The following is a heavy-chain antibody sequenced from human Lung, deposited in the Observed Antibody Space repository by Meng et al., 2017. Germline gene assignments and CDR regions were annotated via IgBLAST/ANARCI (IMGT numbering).Heavy chain of an antibody. CDR3: TWDDKAVSDY. D-gene: IGHD1-26*01. V-gene: IGHV3-15*01. CDR1: GFYFNNAW. J-gene: IGHJ4*02. Sequence: VDLLEAGGDLVKPGGSLRLSCAASGFYFNNAWMSWVRQAPGKGLEWVGRIKSNTDGGTAEYAAPVTGRFTISRDDSKSTLYLQMSGLRIDDTGVYYCTWDDKAVSDYWGQGTLVTVSS. CDR2: IKSNTDGGTA.